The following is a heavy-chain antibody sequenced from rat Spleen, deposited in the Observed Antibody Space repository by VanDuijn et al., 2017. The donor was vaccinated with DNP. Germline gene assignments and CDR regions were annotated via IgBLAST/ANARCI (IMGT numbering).Heavy chain of an antibody. Sequence: EVQLQESGPGLVKPSQSLSLTCSVTGYSITSSYRWNWIRKFPGNKLEWMGYINNAGSTYSNPSLKSRISITRDTSKNQFFLQVNSIITEDTATYYCASGGAGIWLAYWGQGTLVTVSS. J-gene: IGHJ3*01. CDR1: GYSITSSYR. CDR3: ASGGAGIWLAY. V-gene: IGHV3-3*01. D-gene: IGHD4-2*01. CDR2: INNAGST.